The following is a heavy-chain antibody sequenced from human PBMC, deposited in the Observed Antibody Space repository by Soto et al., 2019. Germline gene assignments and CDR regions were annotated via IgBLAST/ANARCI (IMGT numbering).Heavy chain of an antibody. D-gene: IGHD2-2*01. CDR3: ARGGVSAAMSY. V-gene: IGHV3-74*01. CDR1: GFTFSSFW. J-gene: IGHJ4*02. Sequence: QPGGSLRLSCAASGFTFSSFWMHWVRQAPGEGLVWVSRINSDGSNTNYADSVKGRFTISRDNAKNTLYLQMNSLRAEDTAVYYCARGGVSAAMSYWGQGTLVTVSS. CDR2: INSDGSNT.